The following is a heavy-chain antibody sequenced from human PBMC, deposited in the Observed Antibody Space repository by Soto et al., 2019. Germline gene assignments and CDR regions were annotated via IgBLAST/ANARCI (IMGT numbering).Heavy chain of an antibody. CDR3: ARTQKRDYSSSWYVDY. CDR1: GYSFTSYW. D-gene: IGHD6-13*01. CDR2: IYPGDSDT. Sequence: RGESLKISCKGSGYSFTSYWIGWVRQMPGKGLEWMGIIYPGDSDTRYSPSFQGQVTISADKSISTAYLQWSSLKASDTAMYYCARTQKRDYSSSWYVDYWGQGTLVTVSS. V-gene: IGHV5-51*01. J-gene: IGHJ4*02.